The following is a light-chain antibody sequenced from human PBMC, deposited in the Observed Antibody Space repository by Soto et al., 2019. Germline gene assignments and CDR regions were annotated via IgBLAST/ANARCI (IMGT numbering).Light chain of an antibody. Sequence: QSALTQPPSLSGTPGQRVTISCSGSSSNIAGNTVHWYQHLPGTAPKLLIYINDQRPSGVPGRFSASTSDTSASLAISGLQSDDEADYYCATWDDDLNAAVFGGGTQLTVL. V-gene: IGLV1-44*01. CDR3: ATWDDDLNAAV. CDR2: IND. CDR1: SSNIAGNT. J-gene: IGLJ7*01.